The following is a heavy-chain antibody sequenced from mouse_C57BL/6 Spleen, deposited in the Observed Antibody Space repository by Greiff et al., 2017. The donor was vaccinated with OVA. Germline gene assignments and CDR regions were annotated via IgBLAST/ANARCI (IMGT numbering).Heavy chain of an antibody. J-gene: IGHJ4*01. CDR2: ISNGGGST. CDR1: GFTFSDYY. CDR3: ARHGTDYAMDY. D-gene: IGHD2-14*01. V-gene: IGHV5-12*01. Sequence: DVQLVESGGGLVQPGGSLKLSCAASGFTFSDYYMYWVRQTPEKRLEWVAYISNGGGSTYYPDTVKGRFTISRDNAKNTLYLQMSRLKSEDTAMYYCARHGTDYAMDYWGQGTSVTVSS.